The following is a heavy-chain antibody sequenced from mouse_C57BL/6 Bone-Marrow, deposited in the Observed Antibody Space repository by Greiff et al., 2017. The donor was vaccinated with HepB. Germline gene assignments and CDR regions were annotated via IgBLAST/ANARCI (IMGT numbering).Heavy chain of an antibody. D-gene: IGHD1-1*01. CDR1: GYTFTDYY. Sequence: EVQLQQSGPVLVKPGASVKMSCKASGYTFTDYYMNWVKQSHGKSLEWIGVINPYNGGTSYNQKFKGKATLTVDKSSSTAYMELNSLTSEDSAVYYCARYPITTVVAKGAQDWGQGTTLTVSS. V-gene: IGHV1-19*01. CDR2: INPYNGGT. CDR3: ARYPITTVVAKGAQD. J-gene: IGHJ2*01.